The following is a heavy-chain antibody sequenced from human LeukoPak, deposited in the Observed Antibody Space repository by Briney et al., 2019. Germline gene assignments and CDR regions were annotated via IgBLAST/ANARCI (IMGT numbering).Heavy chain of an antibody. V-gene: IGHV1-69*04. D-gene: IGHD2-2*01. CDR2: IIPIFGIA. CDR3: AEEGEYQLLGWFDP. J-gene: IGHJ5*02. Sequence: SVKVSCKASGGTFSSYAISWVRQAPGQGLERMGRIIPIFGIANYAQKFQGRVTITADKPTSTAYMELSSLRSEDTAVYYCAEEGEYQLLGWFDPWGQGTLVTVSS. CDR1: GGTFSSYA.